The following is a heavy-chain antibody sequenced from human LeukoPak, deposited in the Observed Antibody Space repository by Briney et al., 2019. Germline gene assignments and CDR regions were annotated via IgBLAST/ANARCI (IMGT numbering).Heavy chain of an antibody. Sequence: SETLSLTCTVSGYSISSGYYWGWIRYPPGKGPEWIGSINHSGRTYYNPSLKSRVTISVDTSKNQFSLKLSSVTAADTAVYYCATLTSSSFPNWFDPWGQGTLVTVSS. V-gene: IGHV4-38-2*02. CDR3: ATLTSSSFPNWFDP. J-gene: IGHJ5*02. CDR1: GYSISSGYY. CDR2: INHSGRT. D-gene: IGHD6-13*01.